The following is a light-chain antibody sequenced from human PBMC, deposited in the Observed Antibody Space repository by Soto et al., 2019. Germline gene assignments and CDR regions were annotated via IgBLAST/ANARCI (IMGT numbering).Light chain of an antibody. CDR1: QSLSSW. V-gene: IGKV1-5*01. Sequence: IQMTQSPSILSASVGDRVTITCRASQSLSSWLAWYQQRPGKAPKLLIYDASSLESGGPSRFSASGSGTEFTLTISSLQPDDLATYYCQQYNTNSTFGQGTRLEIK. CDR2: DAS. J-gene: IGKJ5*01. CDR3: QQYNTNST.